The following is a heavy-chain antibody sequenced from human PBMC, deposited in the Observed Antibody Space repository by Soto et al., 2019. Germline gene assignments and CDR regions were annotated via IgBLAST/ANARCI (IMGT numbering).Heavy chain of an antibody. CDR3: ARAPQVVAATLSRFDP. CDR1: GFTFTSSA. V-gene: IGHV1-58*02. J-gene: IGHJ5*02. Sequence: SVKVSCKASGFTFTSSAMQWVRQARGQRLEWIGWIVVGSGNTNYAQKFQGRVTITRDTSASTAYMELSSLRSEDTAVYYCARAPQVVAATLSRFDPWGQGTLVTVSS. CDR2: IVVGSGNT. D-gene: IGHD2-15*01.